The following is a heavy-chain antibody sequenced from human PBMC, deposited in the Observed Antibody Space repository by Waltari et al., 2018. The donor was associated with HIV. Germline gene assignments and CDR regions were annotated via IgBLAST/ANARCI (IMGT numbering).Heavy chain of an antibody. V-gene: IGHV3-15*01. CDR2: IKSKTDGGTT. D-gene: IGHD6-6*01. J-gene: IGHJ4*02. Sequence: EVQLLASGGGLVKPGGSLRLYWAASGFTFINAWMSWGRQAPGKGLEWVGRIKSKTDGGTTDYAAPVKGRFTISRDDSKNTLYLQMNSLKTEDTAVYYCTTQYSSSLFGGKKDYWGQGTLVTVSS. CDR1: GFTFINAW. CDR3: TTQYSSSLFGGKKDY.